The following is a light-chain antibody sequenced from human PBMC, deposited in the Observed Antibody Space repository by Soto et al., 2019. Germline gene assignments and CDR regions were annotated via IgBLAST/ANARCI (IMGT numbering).Light chain of an antibody. J-gene: IGKJ1*01. CDR1: QSVSSSY. V-gene: IGKV3-20*01. CDR2: GAS. CDR3: QQYGSSRWT. Sequence: EIELTQSPGTLSLSPGERATLSCRASQSVSSSYLAWYQQKPGQAPRLLIYGASSRVTGIPDRFSGSGSGTDFSLTISRLEPEDFAVYYCQQYGSSRWTFDQGTKVDIK.